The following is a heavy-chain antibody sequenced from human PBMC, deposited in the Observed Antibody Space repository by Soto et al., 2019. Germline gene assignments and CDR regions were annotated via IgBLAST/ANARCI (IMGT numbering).Heavy chain of an antibody. J-gene: IGHJ4*02. Sequence: PGESLKISGKYLGNSFTKYWINWVLQMPGKGLEWVGRIDPSVSSTKSSPSVQGHVTISGDKSIRTAYLHWTGLQTSDTAIYYCSSNPKWLQFHFDSWGQGTLVTVS. CDR2: IDPSVSST. V-gene: IGHV5-10-1*01. CDR3: SSNPKWLQFHFDS. CDR1: GNSFTKYW. D-gene: IGHD5-12*01.